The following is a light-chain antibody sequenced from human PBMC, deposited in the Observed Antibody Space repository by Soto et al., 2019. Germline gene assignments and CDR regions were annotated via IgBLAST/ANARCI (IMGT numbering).Light chain of an antibody. Sequence: EIVVKMSPVTVSVYKRERAPLSCMASQSVSRKLVWYQQKPGQAPRLLIYDTSTRATGIPARFSGSGSGTDFTLTISSLDPEDFAVYYCQQRSNRPLTFGQGGRPEI. CDR2: DTS. V-gene: IGKV3-11*01. CDR3: QQRSNRPLT. J-gene: IGKJ5*01. CDR1: QSVSRK.